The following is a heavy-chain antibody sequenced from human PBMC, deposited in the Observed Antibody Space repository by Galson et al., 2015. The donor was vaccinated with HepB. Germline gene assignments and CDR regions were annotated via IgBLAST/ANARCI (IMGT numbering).Heavy chain of an antibody. CDR1: GFTFSNAW. V-gene: IGHV3-15*01. J-gene: IGHJ3*02. CDR2: IKSKTDGGTT. Sequence: SLRLSCAASGFTFSNAWMSWVRQAPGKGLEWVGRIKSKTDGGTTDYAAPVKGRFTISRDDSKNTLYLQMNSLKTEDTAVYYCTTDFDRLRGFGETNDAFDIWGQGTMVTVSS. D-gene: IGHD3-10*01. CDR3: TTDFDRLRGFGETNDAFDI.